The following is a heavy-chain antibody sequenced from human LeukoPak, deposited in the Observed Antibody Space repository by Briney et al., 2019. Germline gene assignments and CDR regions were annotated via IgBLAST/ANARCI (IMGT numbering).Heavy chain of an antibody. V-gene: IGHV4-34*01. CDR1: GGSFSGYY. CDR2: INHSGST. J-gene: IGHJ4*02. Sequence: PSETLSLTXAVYGGSFSGYYWSWIRQPPGKGLEWIGEINHSGSTNYNPSLKSRVTISVDTSKNQFSLKLSSVTAADTAVYYCARLEARIAAATVHYWGQGTLVTVSS. D-gene: IGHD6-13*01. CDR3: ARLEARIAAATVHY.